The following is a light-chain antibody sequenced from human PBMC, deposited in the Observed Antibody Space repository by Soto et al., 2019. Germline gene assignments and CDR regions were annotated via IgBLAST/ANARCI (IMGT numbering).Light chain of an antibody. V-gene: IGKV3-20*01. CDR2: GAS. J-gene: IGKJ3*01. Sequence: EIVLTQSPNTLSLSPGETATLSCRASQSVSSGYLVWYQQKPGQAPRLLIYGASTRDTGIPDRFSGSGSGTDFTLTISRLEPEDFAVYYCQQYGNSPPSVTFGPGTKVDIK. CDR1: QSVSSGY. CDR3: QQYGNSPPSVT.